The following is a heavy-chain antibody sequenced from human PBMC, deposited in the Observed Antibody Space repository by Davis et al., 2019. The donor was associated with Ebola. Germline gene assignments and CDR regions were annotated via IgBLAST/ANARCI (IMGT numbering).Heavy chain of an antibody. J-gene: IGHJ6*02. V-gene: IGHV3-23*01. CDR1: GFSFSTYA. CDR2: VTGDGSAT. D-gene: IGHD1-7*01. CDR3: ARGGLSGWNSFQYSFAMDV. Sequence: GGFLRLSCAASGFSFSTYAMSWVRQAPGKGLEWVSLVTGDGSATSHADSVKGRFTISRDNSENTLHLQMNNLRAEDTAVYYCARGGLSGWNSFQYSFAMDVWGPGTTVKVSS.